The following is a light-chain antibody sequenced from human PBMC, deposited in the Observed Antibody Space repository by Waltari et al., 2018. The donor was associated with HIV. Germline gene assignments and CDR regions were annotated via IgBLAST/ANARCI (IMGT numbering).Light chain of an antibody. Sequence: DIQLTQSPSSVSASVGDRVTITCRASQAFSTWIAWYQQRAGEAPKLLIYSASRFSGSGSGPDFTLTINNLQPEDFATYYCQRANTSPSFGGGTKVEI. CDR3: QRANTSPS. J-gene: IGKJ4*01. CDR2: SAS. V-gene: IGKV1-12*02. CDR1: QAFSTW.